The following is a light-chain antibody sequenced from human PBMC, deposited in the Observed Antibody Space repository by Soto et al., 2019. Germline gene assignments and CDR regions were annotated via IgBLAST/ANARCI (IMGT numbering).Light chain of an antibody. Sequence: QSVLTQSPSASASLGASVKLTCTLSSGHSSYAIAWHQQQPEKGPRYLMKVNSDGSHIKGDGIPDRFSGSSSGAERFLTISSLQSEDEADYYCQTWGTGTHVFGGGTKVTVL. CDR3: QTWGTGTHV. V-gene: IGLV4-69*01. J-gene: IGLJ3*02. CDR2: VNSDGSH. CDR1: SGHSSYA.